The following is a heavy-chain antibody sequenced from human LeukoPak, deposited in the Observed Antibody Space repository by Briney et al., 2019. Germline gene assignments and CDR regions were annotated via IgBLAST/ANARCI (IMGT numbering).Heavy chain of an antibody. J-gene: IGHJ4*02. CDR2: IIPIFGTA. CDR3: ARAPHRYYYIDY. D-gene: IGHD3-10*01. Sequence: SVKVSCKASGGTFSSYAISWVRQAPGQGLEWMGGIIPIFGTANYAQKFQGRVTITTDEPTSTAYMELSSLRSEDTAVYYCARAPHRYYYIDYWGQGTLVTVSS. CDR1: GGTFSSYA. V-gene: IGHV1-69*05.